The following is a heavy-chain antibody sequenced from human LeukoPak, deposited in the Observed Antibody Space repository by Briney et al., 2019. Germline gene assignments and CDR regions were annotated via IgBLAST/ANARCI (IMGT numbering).Heavy chain of an antibody. Sequence: GGSLRLSCAASGFTFSDYYMNWIRQAPGKGLEWVANVKQDGSEKNYVDSVKGRYTISRDNAKNSLYLQMNSLRVDDTAVYYCARGHRAWSYWGQGTLVTVSS. V-gene: IGHV3-7*01. CDR1: GFTFSDYY. CDR2: VKQDGSEK. D-gene: IGHD3-3*01. J-gene: IGHJ4*02. CDR3: ARGHRAWSY.